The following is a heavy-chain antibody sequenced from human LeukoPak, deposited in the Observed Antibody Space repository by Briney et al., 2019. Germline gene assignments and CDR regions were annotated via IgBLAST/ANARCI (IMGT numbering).Heavy chain of an antibody. D-gene: IGHD1-20*01. V-gene: IGHV3-49*04. CDR2: IRSEACGGTT. CDR1: GFTFGDYA. J-gene: IGHJ4*02. Sequence: PGGSLRLSCTASGFTFGDYAMSWVRQAPGKGLEWVGVIRSEACGGTTEYAASVKGRFTISRDDSKSIAYLQMNSLKTEDTAVHYCTRGITGTKTDYWGQGTLVTVSS. CDR3: TRGITGTKTDY.